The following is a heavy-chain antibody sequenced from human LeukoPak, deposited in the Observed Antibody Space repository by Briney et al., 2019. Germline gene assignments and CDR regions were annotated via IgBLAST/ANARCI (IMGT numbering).Heavy chain of an antibody. V-gene: IGHV3-30*02. CDR2: IRYDGSNK. D-gene: IGHD6-13*01. J-gene: IGHJ4*02. Sequence: GGSLRLSCAASGFTFSSYGMHWVRQAPGKGLEWVAFIRYDGSNKYYADSVKGRFTISRDNSKNTLYLQMNSLRAEDTAVYYCAKEGGWQQLPYYFDYWGQGTLVTVSS. CDR3: AKEGGWQQLPYYFDY. CDR1: GFTFSSYG.